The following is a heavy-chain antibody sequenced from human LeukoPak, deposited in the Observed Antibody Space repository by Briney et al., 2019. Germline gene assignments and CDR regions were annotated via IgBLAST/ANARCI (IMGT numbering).Heavy chain of an antibody. V-gene: IGHV3-15*01. CDR2: IKSKTDGGTT. CDR3: TTECAYYYDSSGYDPYYFDY. J-gene: IGHJ4*02. D-gene: IGHD3-22*01. Sequence: GGSLRLSCAASGFTFSNAWMSWVRQAPGKGLEWVGRIKSKTDGGTTDYAAPVKGRFTISRDDSKNTLYLQMNSLKTEDTAVYCCTTECAYYYDSSGYDPYYFDYWGQGTLVTVSS. CDR1: GFTFSNAW.